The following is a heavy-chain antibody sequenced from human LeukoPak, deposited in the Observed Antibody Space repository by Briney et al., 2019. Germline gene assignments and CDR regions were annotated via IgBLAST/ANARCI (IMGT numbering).Heavy chain of an antibody. Sequence: PSETLSLTCTVSGGSISSSSYYWGWIRQPPGKGLEWIGYIYYSGSTYYNPSLKSRVTISVDTSKNQFSLKLSSVTAADTAVYYCARAPIVVVPAAILLRGRFDPWGQGTLVTVSS. D-gene: IGHD2-2*02. V-gene: IGHV4-30-4*08. CDR2: IYYSGST. CDR1: GGSISSSSYY. CDR3: ARAPIVVVPAAILLRGRFDP. J-gene: IGHJ5*02.